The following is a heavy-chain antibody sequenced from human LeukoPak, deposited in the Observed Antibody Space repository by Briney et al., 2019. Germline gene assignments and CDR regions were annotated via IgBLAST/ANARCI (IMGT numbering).Heavy chain of an antibody. CDR3: ARHGIVATIGYYYYYMDV. CDR1: GYTFTGYY. D-gene: IGHD5-12*01. V-gene: IGHV1-2*06. Sequence: ASVKVSCKASGYTFTGYYMHWVRQAPGQGLEWMGRINPNSGGTNYAQKFQGRVTMTRDTSISTAYMELGRLRSDDTAVYYCARHGIVATIGYYYYYMDVWGKGTTVTISS. J-gene: IGHJ6*03. CDR2: INPNSGGT.